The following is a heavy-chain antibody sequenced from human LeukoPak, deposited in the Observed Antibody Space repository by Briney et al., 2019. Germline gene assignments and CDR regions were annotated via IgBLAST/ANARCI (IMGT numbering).Heavy chain of an antibody. V-gene: IGHV1-69*05. CDR2: IIPIFGTA. CDR3: ARLTSSIAAPVDWFDP. D-gene: IGHD6-6*01. J-gene: IGHJ5*02. Sequence: SVKVSCKTSGYTFNSYGISWVRQAPGQGLEWMGGIIPIFGTANYAQKFQGRVTITTDESTSTAYMELSSLRSEDTAVYYCARLTSSIAAPVDWFDPWGQGTLVTVSS. CDR1: GYTFNSYG.